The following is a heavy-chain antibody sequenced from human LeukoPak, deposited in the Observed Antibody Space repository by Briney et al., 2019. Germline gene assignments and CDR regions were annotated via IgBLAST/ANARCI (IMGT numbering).Heavy chain of an antibody. J-gene: IGHJ4*02. D-gene: IGHD3-3*01. V-gene: IGHV1-2*02. CDR2: INPNSGGT. CDR3: ARALPYDFWSGYLTDY. Sequence: ASVKVSCKASGYTFTGYYMHWVRQAPGQGLEWMGWINPNSGGTNYAQKFQGRVTMTRDTSISTAYMELSRLRSDDTAVYYCARALPYDFWSGYLTDYWGQGTLVTVSS. CDR1: GYTFTGYY.